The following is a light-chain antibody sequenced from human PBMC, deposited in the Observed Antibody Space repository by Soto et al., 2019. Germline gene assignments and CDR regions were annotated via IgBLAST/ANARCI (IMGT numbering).Light chain of an antibody. CDR3: QQRSNWPIT. CDR2: GAS. CDR1: HSVSSD. Sequence: EIVMTQSPATLSGSPGERATLSCRASHSVSSDLAWYQQKPGQAPRLLIYGASTRAIGIPARFSGSGSGTDFTLTISSLEPEDFAVYYCQQRSNWPITFGQGTRLEIK. V-gene: IGKV3-11*01. J-gene: IGKJ5*01.